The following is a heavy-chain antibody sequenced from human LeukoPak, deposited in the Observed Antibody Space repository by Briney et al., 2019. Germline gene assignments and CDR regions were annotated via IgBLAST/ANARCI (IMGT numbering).Heavy chain of an antibody. CDR3: TTLSDSSGYYYVPDY. V-gene: IGHV3-15*07. CDR1: GFTFSNAW. CDR2: IKSKTDGGTT. J-gene: IGHJ4*02. D-gene: IGHD3-22*01. Sequence: GGALRLSCAASGFTFSNAWMNWVRQAPGKGLEWVGRIKSKTDGGTTDYAAPVKGIFTISRDDSKNTLYLQMNSLKTEDTAVYYCTTLSDSSGYYYVPDYWGQGTLVTVSS.